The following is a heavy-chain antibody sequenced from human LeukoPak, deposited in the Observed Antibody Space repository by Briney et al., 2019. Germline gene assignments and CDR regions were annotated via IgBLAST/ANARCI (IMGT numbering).Heavy chain of an antibody. J-gene: IGHJ4*02. CDR3: AKVLYGSGSYYPTFDY. V-gene: IGHV3-23*01. CDR1: GFIFNGYA. D-gene: IGHD3-10*01. Sequence: GGSLRLSCAASGFIFNGYAMTWVRQAPGKGLEWVSAIRGSGSSTYYADSVKGRFTISRDNSKNTLYLQMNSLRAEDTAVYYCAKVLYGSGSYYPTFDYWGQGTLVTVSS. CDR2: IRGSGSST.